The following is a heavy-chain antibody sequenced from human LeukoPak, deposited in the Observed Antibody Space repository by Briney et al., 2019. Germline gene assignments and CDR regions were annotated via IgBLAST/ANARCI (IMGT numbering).Heavy chain of an antibody. V-gene: IGHV3-73*01. CDR1: GFTFSGSA. D-gene: IGHD1-7*01. CDR2: IRSKANSYAT. Sequence: GGSLRLSCAASGFTFSGSAMHWVRQASGKGLEWVGRIRSKANSYATAYAASVKGRFTISRDDSKNTAYLQMNSLKTEDTAVYYCARVKLGPFDYWGQGTLVTVSS. CDR3: ARVKLGPFDY. J-gene: IGHJ4*02.